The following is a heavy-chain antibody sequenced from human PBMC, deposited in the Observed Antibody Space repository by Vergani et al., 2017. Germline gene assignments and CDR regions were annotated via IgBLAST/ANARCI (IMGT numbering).Heavy chain of an antibody. CDR1: GGTFSSYA. CDR2: IIPIFGTA. D-gene: IGHD1-26*01. V-gene: IGHV1-69*01. J-gene: IGHJ3*02. CDR3: ARDSNVATYSGSYGDNDAFDI. Sequence: QVQLVQSGAEVKKPGSSVKVSCKASGGTFSSYAISWVRQAPGQGLEWMGGIIPIFGTANYAQKFQGRVTMTAADSTSTAYMGLSSLGSEETAVYYCARDSNVATYSGSYGDNDAFDIWGQGTMVTVSS.